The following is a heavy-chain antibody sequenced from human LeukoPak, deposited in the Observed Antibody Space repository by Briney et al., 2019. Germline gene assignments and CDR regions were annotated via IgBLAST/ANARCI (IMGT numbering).Heavy chain of an antibody. CDR3: ATQGEHSYDSNRSGYFQH. CDR1: GFTFSSYS. V-gene: IGHV3-21*01. J-gene: IGHJ1*01. D-gene: IGHD3-22*01. CDR2: ISSSSSYI. Sequence: GGSLRLSCAASGFTFSSYSMNWVRQAPGKGLEWVSSISSSSSYIYYADSVKGRFTISRDNAKNSLYLQMNSLRAEDTAVYYCATQGEHSYDSNRSGYFQHWGQGTLVTVSS.